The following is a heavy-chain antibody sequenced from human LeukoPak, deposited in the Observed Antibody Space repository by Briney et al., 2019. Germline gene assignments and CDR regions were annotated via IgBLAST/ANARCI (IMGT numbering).Heavy chain of an antibody. CDR2: ISSSGSTI. CDR1: GFTFRSFW. J-gene: IGHJ4*02. D-gene: IGHD3-10*01. Sequence: GGSLRLSCSGFGFTFRSFWMGWVRQAPGKGLEWVSYISSSGSTIYYADSVKGRFTISRDNAKNSLYLQMNSLRAEDTAVYYCASPPRRGSGSYFWGQGTLVTVSS. V-gene: IGHV3-48*04. CDR3: ASPPRRGSGSYF.